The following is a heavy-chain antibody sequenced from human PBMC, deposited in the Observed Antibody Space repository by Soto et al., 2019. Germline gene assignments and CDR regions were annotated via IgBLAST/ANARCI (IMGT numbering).Heavy chain of an antibody. CDR3: ERDGAGGDGYNQT. D-gene: IGHD5-12*01. CDR2: IYYSGST. J-gene: IGHJ4*02. CDR1: GGSISSYY. Sequence: SETLSLTCTVSGGSISSYYWSWIRQPPGKGLERIGYIYYSGSTNYNPSLKSRVTISVDTSKNQFSLKLSSVTAADTAVYYCERDGAGGDGYNQTWGQGTLVTVSS. V-gene: IGHV4-59*01.